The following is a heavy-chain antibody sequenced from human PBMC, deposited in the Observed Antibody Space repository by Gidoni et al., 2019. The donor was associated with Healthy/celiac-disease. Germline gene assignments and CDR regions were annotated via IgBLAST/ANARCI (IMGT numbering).Heavy chain of an antibody. CDR1: GGSFSGYY. Sequence: QVQLQQWGAGLLKPSETLSLTCAVYGGSFSGYYWSWIRHLPGKGLEWMGEIHHSGSTNYTPSIKSRVTISVDTSKNQFSLKLSSVTAADTAVYYCARKGITIVGVVEKAYGHWGQGTLVTVSS. CDR2: IHHSGST. J-gene: IGHJ1*01. D-gene: IGHD3-3*01. CDR3: ARKGITIVGVVEKAYGH. V-gene: IGHV4-34*01.